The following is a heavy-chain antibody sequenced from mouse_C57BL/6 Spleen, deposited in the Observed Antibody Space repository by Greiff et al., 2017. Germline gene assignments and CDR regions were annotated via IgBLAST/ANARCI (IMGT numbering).Heavy chain of an antibody. CDR3: TRKEIFAY. V-gene: IGHV1-15*01. J-gene: IGHJ3*01. CDR2: IDPETGGT. Sequence: QVQLKESGPELVRPGASVTLSCKASGYTFTDYEMHWVKQTPVHGLEWIGAIDPETGGTAYNQKFKGKAILTADKSSSTAYMELRSLTSEDSAVYYCTRKEIFAYWGQGTLVTVSA. CDR1: GYTFTDYE.